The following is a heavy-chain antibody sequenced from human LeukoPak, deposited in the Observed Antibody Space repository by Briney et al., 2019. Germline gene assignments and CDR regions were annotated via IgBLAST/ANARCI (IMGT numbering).Heavy chain of an antibody. J-gene: IGHJ4*02. Sequence: GSLRLSCAASGFTFSSYAMSWVRQARGKGLEWVSAISGSGGSTYYADSVKGRFTISRDNSKNTLYLQMNSLRAEDTAVYYCAKDLPIVVVTAIPPYFDYWGQGTLVTVSS. CDR2: ISGSGGST. CDR3: AKDLPIVVVTAIPPYFDY. D-gene: IGHD2-21*02. CDR1: GFTFSSYA. V-gene: IGHV3-23*01.